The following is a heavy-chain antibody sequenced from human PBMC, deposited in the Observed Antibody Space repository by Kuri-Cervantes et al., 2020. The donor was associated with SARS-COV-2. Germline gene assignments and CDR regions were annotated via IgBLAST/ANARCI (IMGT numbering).Heavy chain of an antibody. Sequence: GESLKISCAASGFTFSSYGMHWVRQAPGKGLEWVAAISYDGSNKYYADSVKGRFTISRDNSKNTLYLQMNSLRAEDTAVYYCAKDAQPQIVLRFLEWLFRSPFDSWGQGTLVTVSS. CDR2: ISYDGSNK. V-gene: IGHV3-30*18. CDR1: GFTFSSYG. CDR3: AKDAQPQIVLRFLEWLFRSPFDS. D-gene: IGHD3-3*01. J-gene: IGHJ5*01.